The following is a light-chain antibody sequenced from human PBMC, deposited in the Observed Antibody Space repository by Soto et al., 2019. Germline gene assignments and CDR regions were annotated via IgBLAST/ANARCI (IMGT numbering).Light chain of an antibody. J-gene: IGKJ4*01. Sequence: DIVLTQTPLSLSVTPGQPASISCKSSQSLLDSDGKTFLYWYVHKAGHRPQLLIYEVSNRFAGVPDRFSGSGSETDFTLEISRVEADDVAMYYCMQSLQLPLTFGGGTRVDMK. V-gene: IGKV2D-29*01. CDR2: EVS. CDR1: QSLLDSDGKTF. CDR3: MQSLQLPLT.